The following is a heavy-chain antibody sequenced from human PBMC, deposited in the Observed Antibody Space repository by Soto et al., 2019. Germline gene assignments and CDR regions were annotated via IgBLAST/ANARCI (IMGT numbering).Heavy chain of an antibody. CDR1: GYTFTSYG. D-gene: IGHD3-3*01. CDR3: ARLRFLEWYLSEYAFDI. J-gene: IGHJ3*02. CDR2: ISAYNGNT. Sequence: GASVKVSCKASGYTFTSYGISWVRQAPGQGLEWMGWISAYNGNTNYAQKLQGRVTVTTDTSTSTAYMELRSLRSDDTAVYYCARLRFLEWYLSEYAFDIWGQGTMVTVSS. V-gene: IGHV1-18*01.